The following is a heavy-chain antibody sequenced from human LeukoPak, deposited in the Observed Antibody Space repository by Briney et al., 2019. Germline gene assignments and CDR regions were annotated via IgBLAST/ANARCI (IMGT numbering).Heavy chain of an antibody. CDR2: ITTTSLTT. Sequence: GGSLRLSCAASGFTFSSYSMNWVRQAPGKGLEWVSYITTTSLTTYYADSVKGRCTISRDNAKNSLYLQMNSLRDEDTAVYYCARDGAVAGTPFDYWGQGTLVTVSS. J-gene: IGHJ4*02. CDR1: GFTFSSYS. V-gene: IGHV3-48*02. D-gene: IGHD6-19*01. CDR3: ARDGAVAGTPFDY.